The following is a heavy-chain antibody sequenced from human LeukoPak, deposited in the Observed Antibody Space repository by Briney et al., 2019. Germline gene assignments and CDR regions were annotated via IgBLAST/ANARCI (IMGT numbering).Heavy chain of an antibody. Sequence: PGGSLRLSCAASGFTFSSYWMGWVRQAPGKGLEWVANIKQDGSEKYYVDSVKGRFTISRDNAKNSLYLQMNSLRAEDTAVYYCARSHLLWFGEKGFDYWGQGTLVTVSS. J-gene: IGHJ4*02. CDR1: GFTFSSYW. CDR3: ARSHLLWFGEKGFDY. CDR2: IKQDGSEK. V-gene: IGHV3-7*01. D-gene: IGHD3-10*01.